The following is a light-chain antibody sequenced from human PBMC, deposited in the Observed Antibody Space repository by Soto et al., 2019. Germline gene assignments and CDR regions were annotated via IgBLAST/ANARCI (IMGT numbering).Light chain of an antibody. CDR3: QQYNNWPT. Sequence: PGERATLSCRASQSISATHLAWYQQKPGQAPRLLIYGASTRATGIPARFRGSGSGTEFTLTISSLQSEDSAVYYCQQYNNWPTFGQGTKVDIK. J-gene: IGKJ1*01. V-gene: IGKV3-15*01. CDR2: GAS. CDR1: QSISATH.